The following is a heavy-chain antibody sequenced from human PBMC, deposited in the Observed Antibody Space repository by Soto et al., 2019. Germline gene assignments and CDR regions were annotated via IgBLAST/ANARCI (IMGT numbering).Heavy chain of an antibody. CDR3: AKGQSNYDFWSGYYES. CDR2: ISYDGSNK. J-gene: IGHJ5*02. V-gene: IGHV3-30*18. CDR1: GFTFSSYG. D-gene: IGHD3-3*01. Sequence: GGSLRLSCEASGFTFSSYGMHWVRQAPGKGLEWVAVISYDGSNKYYADSVKGRFTISRDNSKNTLYLQMNSLRAEDTAVYYCAKGQSNYDFWSGYYESWGQGTLVTVSS.